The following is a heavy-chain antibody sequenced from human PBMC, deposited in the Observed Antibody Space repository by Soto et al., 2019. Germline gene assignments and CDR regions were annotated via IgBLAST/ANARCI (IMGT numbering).Heavy chain of an antibody. CDR1: GGTFSSYA. CDR2: IIPVFGTA. CDR3: ARSNSGLGYFFYGMDV. J-gene: IGHJ6*02. Sequence: QVQLVQSGAEVKKPGSSGKVSCTSSGGTFSSYAYSWVRQAPGQGLEWMGGIIPVFGTATYAQNFQGRLTMTTDESTRTSYMDLSSLRSEDTAVYYCARSNSGLGYFFYGMDVWGQGTTVTFSS. D-gene: IGHD6-19*01. V-gene: IGHV1-69*01.